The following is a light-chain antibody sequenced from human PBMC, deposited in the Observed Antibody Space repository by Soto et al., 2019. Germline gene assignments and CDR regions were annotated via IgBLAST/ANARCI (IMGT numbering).Light chain of an antibody. CDR2: AAS. CDR3: QKYNSAPGT. V-gene: IGKV1-27*01. J-gene: IGKJ1*01. CDR1: QGIDNS. Sequence: DIQMTQSPSSLSASAGDRVTITCRASQGIDNSLAWYQQKPGKVPKLLIYAASALQPGVPSRFSGSGSGTDFTLTISSLQPEDVAAYSCQKYNSAPGTFGQGTKVEI.